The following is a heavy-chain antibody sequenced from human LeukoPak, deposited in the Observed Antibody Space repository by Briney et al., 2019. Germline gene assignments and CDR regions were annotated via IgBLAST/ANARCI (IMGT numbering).Heavy chain of an antibody. CDR1: GYTFTGYY. CDR2: INPNSGGT. D-gene: IGHD3-22*01. V-gene: IGHV1-2*06. Sequence: GASVKVSCKASGYTFTGYYMHWVRQAPGQGLEWMGRINPNSGGTNYAQKFQGRVTMTRDTSISTAYVELSRLRSDDTAVYYCARGEPPAPGFYYDSSGYFDWGQGTLVTVSS. J-gene: IGHJ4*02. CDR3: ARGEPPAPGFYYDSSGYFD.